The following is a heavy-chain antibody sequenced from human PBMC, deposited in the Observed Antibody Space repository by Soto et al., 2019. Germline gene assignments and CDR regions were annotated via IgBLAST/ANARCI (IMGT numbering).Heavy chain of an antibody. D-gene: IGHD6-13*01. CDR3: ASALYSSSWDDRLRFDY. CDR2: IYYSGST. J-gene: IGHJ4*02. Sequence: QLQLQESGPGLVKPSETLSLTCTVSGGSISSSSYYWGWIRQPPGKGLEWIGSIYYSGSTYYNPSLKSRVTISVDTSKNQFSLKLSAVTAADTSVYYCASALYSSSWDDRLRFDYWGQGTLVTVSS. V-gene: IGHV4-39*01. CDR1: GGSISSSSYY.